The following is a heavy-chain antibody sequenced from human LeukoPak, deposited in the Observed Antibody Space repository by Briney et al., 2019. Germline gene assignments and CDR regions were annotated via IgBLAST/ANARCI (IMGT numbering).Heavy chain of an antibody. CDR2: ISSSSSHI. CDR3: ARENDGFDL. Sequence: GGSLRLSCGASGFNFDSYSMNWVRQAPGKGLEWVSSISSSSSHIYYADSVKGRFTISRDNAENSLYLQMSSLRAEDTAVYYCARENDGFDLWGQGTMVTVSS. V-gene: IGHV3-21*01. CDR1: GFNFDSYS. J-gene: IGHJ3*01.